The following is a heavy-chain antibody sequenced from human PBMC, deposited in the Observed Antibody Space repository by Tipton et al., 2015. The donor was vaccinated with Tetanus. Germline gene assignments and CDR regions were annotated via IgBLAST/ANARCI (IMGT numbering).Heavy chain of an antibody. D-gene: IGHD2-21*02. CDR3: ARFYCGGACHSPYYNGMGV. Sequence: GLVKPSETLSLICTVSGASVSGGTDYWTWIRQPPGKGLEWIGHVYPSGGAYYNHSLESRVTLSVDRSKNQFSLSMRSVTTADTAIYYCARFYCGGACHSPYYNGMGVWGQGTTVTVSS. J-gene: IGHJ6*02. CDR2: VYPSGGA. CDR1: GASVSGGTDY. V-gene: IGHV4-61*01.